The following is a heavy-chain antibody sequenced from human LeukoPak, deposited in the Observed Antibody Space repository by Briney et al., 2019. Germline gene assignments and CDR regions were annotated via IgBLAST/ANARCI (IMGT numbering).Heavy chain of an antibody. Sequence: EASVKVSCKASGYTFTGYYMHWVRQAPGQGLEWMGWINPSSGGTNYAQKFQGRVTMTRDTSISTAYMELSRLRSDDTAVYYCARHPYSSGWYSAYWGQGTLVTVSS. V-gene: IGHV1-2*02. CDR3: ARHPYSSGWYSAY. J-gene: IGHJ4*02. CDR1: GYTFTGYY. D-gene: IGHD6-19*01. CDR2: INPSSGGT.